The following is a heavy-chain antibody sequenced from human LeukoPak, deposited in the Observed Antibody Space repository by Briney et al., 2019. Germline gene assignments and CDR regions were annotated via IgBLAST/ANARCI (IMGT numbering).Heavy chain of an antibody. V-gene: IGHV4-34*01. CDR3: ARGALLWSYYYYYMDV. D-gene: IGHD3-10*01. CDR1: GGSFSGYY. Sequence: SETLSLTCAVYGGSFSGYYWSWIRQPPGKGLEWIGEINHSGSTNYNPSLKGRVTISVDTSKNQFSLKLSSVTAADTAVYYCARGALLWSYYYYYMDVWGKGTTVTVSS. CDR2: INHSGST. J-gene: IGHJ6*03.